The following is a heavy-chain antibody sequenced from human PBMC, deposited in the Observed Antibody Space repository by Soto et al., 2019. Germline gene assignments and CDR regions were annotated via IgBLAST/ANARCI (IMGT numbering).Heavy chain of an antibody. CDR1: GGTFSSYA. CDR3: AATVAARMYYDGMDV. D-gene: IGHD6-6*01. Sequence: ASVKVSCKASGGTFSSYAISWVRQAPGQGLEWMGGIIPIFGTANYAQKFQGRVTITAADSTSTAYMELSSLRSEDTAVYYCAATVAARMYYDGMDVWGQGTTVTVSS. V-gene: IGHV1-69*13. J-gene: IGHJ6*02. CDR2: IIPIFGTA.